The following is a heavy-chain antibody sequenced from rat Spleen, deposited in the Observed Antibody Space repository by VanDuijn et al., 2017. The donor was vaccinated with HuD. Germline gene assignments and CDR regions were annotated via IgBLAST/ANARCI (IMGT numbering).Heavy chain of an antibody. CDR1: GDSLSSNF. D-gene: IGHD1-1*01. Sequence: EVQLQESGPGLVKPSQSLSLTCSVTGDSLSSNFWGWIRKFPGNKMEWMGYISYNGSTDYNPSLKSRIAITRATSKKQFFLQLNAVTTAHTATYYCARYRGSLQWPFDYWGQGVMVTVSS. CDR2: ISYNGST. V-gene: IGHV3-1*01. CDR3: ARYRGSLQWPFDY. J-gene: IGHJ2*01.